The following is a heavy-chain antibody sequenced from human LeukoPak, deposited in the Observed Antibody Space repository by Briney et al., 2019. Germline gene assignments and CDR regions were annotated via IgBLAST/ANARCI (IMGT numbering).Heavy chain of an antibody. Sequence: GRSLRLSCAASGFTFSRYAMHWARQAPGKGLEWVAVTSFDGSNRYYADSVKGRFTISRDNSKNTLYLQMNILRAEDTAVYYCARGSEYNYAFTGRERTKSRLDYWGQGTLVTVSS. CDR2: TSFDGSNR. J-gene: IGHJ4*02. CDR3: ARGSEYNYAFTGRERTKSRLDY. CDR1: GFTFSRYA. V-gene: IGHV3-30*04. D-gene: IGHD3-16*01.